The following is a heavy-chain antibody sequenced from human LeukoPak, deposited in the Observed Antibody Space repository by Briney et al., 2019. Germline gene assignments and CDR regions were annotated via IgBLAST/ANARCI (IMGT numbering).Heavy chain of an antibody. D-gene: IGHD6-6*01. CDR3: ARGPRAYSSSPDFDY. CDR2: ISGSSATV. CDR1: GFTLSFYN. V-gene: IGHV3-48*04. Sequence: GGSLRLSCAASGFTLSFYNMNWVRQAPGKGLEWLSYISGSSATVHYADSVKGRFTVSRDNAKNSLYLQMNSLRAEDTAVYYCARGPRAYSSSPDFDYWGQGTLVTVSS. J-gene: IGHJ4*02.